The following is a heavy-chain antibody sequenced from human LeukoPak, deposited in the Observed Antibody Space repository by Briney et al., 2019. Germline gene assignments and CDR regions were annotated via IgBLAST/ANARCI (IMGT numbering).Heavy chain of an antibody. CDR2: INPSGGYT. D-gene: IGHD1-26*01. J-gene: IGHJ3*02. V-gene: IGHV1-46*01. Sequence: GASVKVSCKASGYTLTDYYMHWVRQAPGQGLEWMGIINPSGGYTRYAQKFQGRVAMTRDTSTSTVYMELSSLRSEDTAVHYCAREFMGVNGNAFDIWGQGTMVTVSS. CDR3: AREFMGVNGNAFDI. CDR1: GYTLTDYY.